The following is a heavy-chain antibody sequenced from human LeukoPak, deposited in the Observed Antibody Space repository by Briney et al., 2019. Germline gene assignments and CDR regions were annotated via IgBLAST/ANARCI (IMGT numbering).Heavy chain of an antibody. CDR1: GGSISTTSHY. CDR3: AREITMVRGAHPSGGWFDP. V-gene: IGHV4-61*01. Sequence: SETLSLTCTVSGGSISTTSHYWSWIRQPPGKGLEWIGYIYYSGSTNYNPSLKSRVTISVDTSKNQFSLKLSSVTAADTAVYYCAREITMVRGAHPSGGWFDPWGQGTLVTVSS. J-gene: IGHJ5*02. CDR2: IYYSGST. D-gene: IGHD3-10*01.